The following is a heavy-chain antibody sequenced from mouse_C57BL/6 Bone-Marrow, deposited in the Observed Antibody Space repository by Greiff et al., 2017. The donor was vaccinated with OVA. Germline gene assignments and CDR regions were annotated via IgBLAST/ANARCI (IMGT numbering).Heavy chain of an antibody. CDR3: ASDSNYGGWFAY. CDR1: GYTFTSYW. J-gene: IGHJ3*01. V-gene: IGHV1-69*01. D-gene: IGHD2-5*01. Sequence: QVQLQQPGAELVMPGASVKLSCKASGYTFTSYWMHWVKPRPGQGLEWIGEIDPSDSYTNYNQKFTGKSTLTVEKSSSTAYWQLSILTSEDSAVYYWASDSNYGGWFAYWGQGTLVTVSA. CDR2: IDPSDSYT.